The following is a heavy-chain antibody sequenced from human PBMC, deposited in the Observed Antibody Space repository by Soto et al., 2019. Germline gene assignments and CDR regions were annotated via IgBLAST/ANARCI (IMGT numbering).Heavy chain of an antibody. D-gene: IGHD2-21*02. V-gene: IGHV4-39*07. CDR3: ERRHALTVDAYY. J-gene: IGHJ4*02. Sequence: LSLTCTVAGGSISSSSYYWGWIRQPPGTGLEWIGEINHSGSTNYNPSLKSRVTISVDTSKNQFSLKLTSVTAADTAVYYCERRHALTVDAYYWGQGTLVTVSS. CDR2: INHSGST. CDR1: GGSISSSSYY.